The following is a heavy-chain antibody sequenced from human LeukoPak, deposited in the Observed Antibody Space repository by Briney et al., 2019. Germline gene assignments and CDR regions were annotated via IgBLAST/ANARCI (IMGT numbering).Heavy chain of an antibody. CDR3: ARGTRYSSDY. J-gene: IGHJ4*02. CDR1: GFTFNGYS. D-gene: IGHD5-18*01. Sequence: GGSLRLSCAASGFTFNGYSMNWVRQAPGKGLEWVSYISSSGSTMVYADSVKGRFTISRDNAKNSLYLQMNSLRAEDTAVYYCARGTRYSSDYWGQGTLVTVSS. V-gene: IGHV3-48*01. CDR2: ISSSGSTM.